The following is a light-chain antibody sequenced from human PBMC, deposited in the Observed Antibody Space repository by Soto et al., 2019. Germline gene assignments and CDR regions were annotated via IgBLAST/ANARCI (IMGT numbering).Light chain of an antibody. V-gene: IGKV3-15*01. CDR2: SAS. CDR3: QQGHNWPLT. J-gene: IGKJ2*01. CDR1: QSISTD. Sequence: EKAMPQSPATLFVSPGERATLSCRASQSISTDLAWYQQIPGQPPRLLIYSASTRATGVPARFTGSGSGSEFTLTISGLQSEDFAIYYCQQGHNWPLTFGQGTRLEI.